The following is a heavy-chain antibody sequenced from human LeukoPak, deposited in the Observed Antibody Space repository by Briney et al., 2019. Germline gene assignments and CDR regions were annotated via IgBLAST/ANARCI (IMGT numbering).Heavy chain of an antibody. V-gene: IGHV4-59*01. CDR3: ARDSRDYGSGSYWDV. D-gene: IGHD3-10*01. CDR2: ITGSIYFSGST. J-gene: IGHJ6*02. Sequence: PSETLSLTCTVSSGSINNYYWNWTRQPPGKGREGIGYITGSIYFSGSTKYDPSLESRVTMSVDTSKNQFSLTLSSVTAADTAVYYCARDSRDYGSGSYWDVWGQGTTVTVSS. CDR1: SGSINNYY.